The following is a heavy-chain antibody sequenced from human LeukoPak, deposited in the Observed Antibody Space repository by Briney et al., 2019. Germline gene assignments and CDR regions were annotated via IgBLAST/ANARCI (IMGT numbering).Heavy chain of an antibody. J-gene: IGHJ4*02. D-gene: IGHD4-11*01. V-gene: IGHV1-18*01. CDR2: ISAHNGNT. CDR3: ARAQTTLLLDY. Sequence: ASVKVSCKASGYIFTSYGIIWVRQAPGQGLQWMGWISAHNGNTNYAQKLQGRVTMTTDTSTGTVYMELRSPRSDDTAVYYCARAQTTLLLDYWGQGTLVTVSS. CDR1: GYIFTSYG.